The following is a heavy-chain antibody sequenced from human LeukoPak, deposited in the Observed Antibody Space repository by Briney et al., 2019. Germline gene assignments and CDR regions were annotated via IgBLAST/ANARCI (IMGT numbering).Heavy chain of an antibody. CDR3: ARVKDPGGYYYYYYMDV. CDR2: INHSGST. D-gene: IGHD3-16*01. J-gene: IGHJ6*03. V-gene: IGHV4-34*01. Sequence: SETLSLTCAVYGGSFSGYYWSWIRQPPGKGLEWIGEINHSGSTNYTPSLKSRVTISVDTSKNQFSLKLSSVTAADTAMYYCARVKDPGGYYYYYYMDVWGKGTTVTVSS. CDR1: GGSFSGYY.